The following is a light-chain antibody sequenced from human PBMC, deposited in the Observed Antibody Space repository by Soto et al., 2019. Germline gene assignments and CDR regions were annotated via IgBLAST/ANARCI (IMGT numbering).Light chain of an antibody. CDR3: GTWDTSLRVGV. CDR1: SSNIGNNY. J-gene: IGLJ3*02. CDR2: DNT. Sequence: QSVLTQPPSVSATPGQKVTISCSGSSSNIGNNYLSWYQQLPGTAPKLLIYDNTKRPLGIPDRFSGSKSGTSATLGITRLQTGDEADYYCGTWDTSLRVGVFGGGTQLTVL. V-gene: IGLV1-51*01.